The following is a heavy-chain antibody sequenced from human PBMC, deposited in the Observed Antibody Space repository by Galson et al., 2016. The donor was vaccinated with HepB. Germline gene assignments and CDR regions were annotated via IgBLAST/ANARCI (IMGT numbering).Heavy chain of an antibody. CDR1: GYTFTRFF. J-gene: IGHJ3*02. CDR2: VDPAGLTT. V-gene: IGHV1-46*01. Sequence: SVKVSCKASGYTFTRFFIHWVRQVPGQGLEWMGIVDPAGLTTEYAQRFQDRLTMTGDTSTSTLHMELSGLTSADTAMYYCARDALLDGYSGYEGAFDIWGHGTMVTVSS. CDR3: ARDALLDGYSGYEGAFDI. D-gene: IGHD5-12*01.